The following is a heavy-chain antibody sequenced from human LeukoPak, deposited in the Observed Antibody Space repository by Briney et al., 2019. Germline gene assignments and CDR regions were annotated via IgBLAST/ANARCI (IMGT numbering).Heavy chain of an antibody. D-gene: IGHD6-19*01. CDR1: GFTFSSYA. CDR2: ISGSGGST. V-gene: IGHV3-23*01. CDR3: AKVSGYSSGWYEAPYGMDV. Sequence: GGSLRLSCAASGFTFSSYAMSWVRQAPGKGLEWVSAISGSGGSTYYADSVKGRCTISRDNSKNTLYLQMNGLRAEDTAVYYCAKVSGYSSGWYEAPYGMDVWGQGTTVTVSS. J-gene: IGHJ6*02.